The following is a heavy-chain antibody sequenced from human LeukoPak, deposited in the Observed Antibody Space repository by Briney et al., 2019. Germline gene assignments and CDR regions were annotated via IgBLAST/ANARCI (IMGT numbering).Heavy chain of an antibody. D-gene: IGHD6-19*01. Sequence: SETLSLTCTISGGSISSYYWSWIRQPPGKGLEWIGYIYYSGSTNYNPSLKSRVTISVDTSKNQFSLKLSSVTAADTAVYYCARGQIAVAGPVDYGMDVWGKGTTVAVSS. CDR2: IYYSGST. CDR3: ARGQIAVAGPVDYGMDV. CDR1: GGSISSYY. J-gene: IGHJ6*04. V-gene: IGHV4-59*01.